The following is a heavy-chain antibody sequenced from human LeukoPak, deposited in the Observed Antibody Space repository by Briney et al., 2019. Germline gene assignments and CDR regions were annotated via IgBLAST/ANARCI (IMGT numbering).Heavy chain of an antibody. Sequence: PGGSLRLSCAASGFTFDDYAMHWVRQAPGKGLEWVSGISWNSGSIGYADSVKGRFTISRDNAKNSLYLQMNSLRAEDTALYYCAKDIGEVANDWGQGTLVTVSS. CDR2: ISWNSGSI. D-gene: IGHD5-12*01. CDR1: GFTFDDYA. J-gene: IGHJ4*02. V-gene: IGHV3-9*01. CDR3: AKDIGEVAND.